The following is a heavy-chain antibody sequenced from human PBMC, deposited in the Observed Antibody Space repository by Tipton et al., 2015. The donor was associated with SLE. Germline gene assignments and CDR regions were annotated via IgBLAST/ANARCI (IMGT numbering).Heavy chain of an antibody. V-gene: IGHV4-34*01. D-gene: IGHD2-21*02. CDR1: GGSFSTYY. J-gene: IGHJ5*02. CDR3: AREEGDYYNYAWFDP. Sequence: TLSLTCAVSGGSFSTYYWSWIRQFPGKGLEWIGEINRDGATKYNPSFQSRVTILLDTSKNQFSLKLSSVTAADTAVYHCAREEGDYYNYAWFDPWGQGTLVTVSS. CDR2: INRDGAT.